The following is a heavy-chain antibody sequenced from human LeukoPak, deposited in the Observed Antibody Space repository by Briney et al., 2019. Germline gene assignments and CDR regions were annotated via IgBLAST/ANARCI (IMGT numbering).Heavy chain of an antibody. V-gene: IGHV4-31*03. Sequence: SQTLSLTCTVSGGSISSGGYYWSWIRQHPGKGLEWIGYVYYSGSTYYNPSLKSRLTISVDTSKNQFSLKLSSVTAADTAVYYCAREAPAQVNWFDPWGQGTLVTVSS. CDR1: GGSISSGGYY. CDR3: AREAPAQVNWFDP. J-gene: IGHJ5*02. CDR2: VYYSGST.